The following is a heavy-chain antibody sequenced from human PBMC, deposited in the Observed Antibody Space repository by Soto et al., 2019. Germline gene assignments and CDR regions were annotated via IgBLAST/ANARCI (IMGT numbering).Heavy chain of an antibody. CDR2: IYSGGST. D-gene: IGHD3-22*01. CDR3: ATRDSNAKGDGYYYYMDV. J-gene: IGHJ6*03. Sequence: EVQLVESGGGLVQPGGSLRLSCAASGFTVSSNYMSWVRQAPGKGLGWVSVIYSGGSTYYADSVKGRFTISRNNSKNTLYLQMKSLRAEDTAVYYCATRDSNAKGDGYYYYMDVWGKGTTVTVSS. CDR1: GFTVSSNY. V-gene: IGHV3-53*04.